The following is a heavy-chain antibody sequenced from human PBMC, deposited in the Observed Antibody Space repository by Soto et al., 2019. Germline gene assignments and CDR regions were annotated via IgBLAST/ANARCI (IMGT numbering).Heavy chain of an antibody. CDR3: ASPQEGIVVVTAIHY. Sequence: GGSLRLSCAASGFTFSSYAMSWVRQAPGKGLEWVSAISGSGGSTYYADSVKGRFTISRDNSKNTLYLQMNSLRAEDTAVYYCASPQEGIVVVTAIHYWGQGTLVTVSS. CDR1: GFTFSSYA. D-gene: IGHD2-21*02. CDR2: ISGSGGST. V-gene: IGHV3-23*01. J-gene: IGHJ4*02.